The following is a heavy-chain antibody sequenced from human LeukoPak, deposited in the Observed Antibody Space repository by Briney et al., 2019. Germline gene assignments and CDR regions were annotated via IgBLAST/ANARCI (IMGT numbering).Heavy chain of an antibody. Sequence: ASVKVSCKASGGTFSSYAIGWVRQAPGQGLEWMGGIIPIFGTANYAQKFQGRVTITADESTSTAYMELSSLRSEDTAVYYCAREGDSYGIDYWGQGTLVTVSS. D-gene: IGHD5-18*01. J-gene: IGHJ4*02. CDR2: IIPIFGTA. V-gene: IGHV1-69*13. CDR1: GGTFSSYA. CDR3: AREGDSYGIDY.